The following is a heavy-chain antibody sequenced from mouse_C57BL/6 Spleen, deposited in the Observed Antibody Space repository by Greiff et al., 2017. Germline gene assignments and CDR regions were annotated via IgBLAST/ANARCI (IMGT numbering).Heavy chain of an antibody. CDR1: GYTFTSCW. Sequence: VQLQQSGPELVRPGSSVKLSCKASGYTFTSCWMHWVKQRPIQGLEWIRDIDPSDSETHYNRKFKDKATLTVDKSSSTAYMQLRDLTSEDSAVRDWYRGPDFDYWGQGTTLTVSS. CDR3: YRGPDFDY. V-gene: IGHV1-52*01. D-gene: IGHD1-1*02. CDR2: IDPSDSET. J-gene: IGHJ2*01.